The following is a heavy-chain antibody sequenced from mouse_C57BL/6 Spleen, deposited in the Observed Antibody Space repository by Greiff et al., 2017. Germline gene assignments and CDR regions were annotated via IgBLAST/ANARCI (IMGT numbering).Heavy chain of an antibody. CDR2: IDPEDGDT. J-gene: IGHJ1*03. Sequence: EVQLQQSGAELVKPGASVKLSCTASGFNIKDYYMHWVKQRPEQGLEWIGRIDPEDGDTKYAPKFQGKATITADTSSNTAYLQLSSLTSEDTAVYYCARGTTVDGYFDVWGTGTTVTVSS. D-gene: IGHD1-1*01. V-gene: IGHV14-2*01. CDR3: ARGTTVDGYFDV. CDR1: GFNIKDYY.